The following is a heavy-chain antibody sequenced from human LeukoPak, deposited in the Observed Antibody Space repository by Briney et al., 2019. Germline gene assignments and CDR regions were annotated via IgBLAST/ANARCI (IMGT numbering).Heavy chain of an antibody. J-gene: IGHJ4*02. CDR1: GGTFSSYA. D-gene: IGHD3-10*01. CDR3: ARATLGSGSYQPLGTRFDY. Sequence: SVKVSCKASGGTFSSYAISWVRQAPGQGLEWVGGIIPIFGTANYAQKFQGRVTITADESTSTAYMELSSLRSEDTAVYYCARATLGSGSYQPLGTRFDYWGQGTLVTVSS. V-gene: IGHV1-69*13. CDR2: IIPIFGTA.